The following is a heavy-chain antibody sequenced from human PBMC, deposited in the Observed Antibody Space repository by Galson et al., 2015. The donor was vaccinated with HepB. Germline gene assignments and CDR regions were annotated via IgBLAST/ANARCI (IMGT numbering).Heavy chain of an antibody. CDR3: AREELGGPDY. Sequence: SLRLSCAASGFTFRRYWMTWVRQAPGKGLEWVANINEDGSKKHHVDSVKGRFTISRDNAKNSLYLQMNSLRVEDTAVYYCAREELGGPDYWGQGTLVTVSS. J-gene: IGHJ4*02. V-gene: IGHV3-7*01. D-gene: IGHD1-26*01. CDR2: INEDGSKK. CDR1: GFTFRRYW.